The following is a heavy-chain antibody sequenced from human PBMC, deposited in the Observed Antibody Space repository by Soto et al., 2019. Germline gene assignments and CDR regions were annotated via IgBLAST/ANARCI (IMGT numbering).Heavy chain of an antibody. J-gene: IGHJ3*02. CDR3: AREAVAQDAFDI. Sequence: EVQLVESGGGLVQPGGSLRLSCAASGFTFSSYDMHWVRQATGKGLEWVSAIGTAGDTYYPGSVKGRFTISRENAKNSLYLQMNSLRAGDTAVYYCAREAVAQDAFDIWGQGTMVTVSS. CDR2: IGTAGDT. D-gene: IGHD5-12*01. V-gene: IGHV3-13*01. CDR1: GFTFSSYD.